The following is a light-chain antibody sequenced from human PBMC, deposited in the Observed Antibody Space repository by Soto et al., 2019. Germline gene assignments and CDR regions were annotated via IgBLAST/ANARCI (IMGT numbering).Light chain of an antibody. V-gene: IGKV3D-15*01. CDR2: GAS. Sequence: EVLMTQSPATLSVSPVERATLSCMASQSIGNNLAWYQQKPGQAPRLLIYGASTRATGIPARFSGSGSGTKFTLTISSLQSEDFAVYNCQHYYNWPINFGQGTRLEIK. CDR1: QSIGNN. CDR3: QHYYNWPIN. J-gene: IGKJ5*01.